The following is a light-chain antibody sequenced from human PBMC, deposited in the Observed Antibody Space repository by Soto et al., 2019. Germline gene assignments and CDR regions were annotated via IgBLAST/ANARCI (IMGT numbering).Light chain of an antibody. CDR2: GAS. V-gene: IGKV3-15*01. CDR3: QQYNNWLFT. J-gene: IGKJ4*01. CDR1: QSVSGN. Sequence: EIVMTQSPATLSVSPGEGVTLSCRASQSVSGNLAWYQQKPGQAPRLLIYGASTRATGFPARFSGSGSGTEFTLTISSLQSEDFAVYYCQQYNNWLFTFGGGTRVEIK.